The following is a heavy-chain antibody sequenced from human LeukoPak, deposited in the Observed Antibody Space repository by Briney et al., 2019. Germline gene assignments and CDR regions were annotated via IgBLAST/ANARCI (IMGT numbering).Heavy chain of an antibody. J-gene: IGHJ4*02. D-gene: IGHD3-22*01. V-gene: IGHV3-30*02. CDR3: ARGATMIVY. CDR1: GFTFSSYA. CDR2: IRYDGSDK. Sequence: GGSLRLSCAASGFTFSSYAVNWVRQAPGKGLEWVTFIRYDGSDKYYADSVKGRFTISRDNSKNTLYLQMNSLRAEDTAVYYCARGATMIVYWGQGTLVTVSS.